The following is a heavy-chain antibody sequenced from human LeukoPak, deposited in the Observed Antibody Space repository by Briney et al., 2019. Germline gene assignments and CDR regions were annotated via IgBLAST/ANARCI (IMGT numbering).Heavy chain of an antibody. D-gene: IGHD4-11*01. J-gene: IGHJ6*03. CDR3: AKDLYDYSAYMDV. V-gene: IGHV3-9*01. Sequence: PGGSLRLSCAASGFTFDDYAMHWVRQAPGKGLEWVSGISWNSGSISYADSVKGRFTISRDNAKNSLYLQMNSLRAEDTALYYCAKDLYDYSAYMDVWGKGTTVTVSS. CDR1: GFTFDDYA. CDR2: ISWNSGSI.